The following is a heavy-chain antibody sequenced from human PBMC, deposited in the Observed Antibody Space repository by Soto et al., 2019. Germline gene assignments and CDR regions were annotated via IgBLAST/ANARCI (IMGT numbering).Heavy chain of an antibody. Sequence: SETLSLTCTVSGGSVNTAPYHWSWIRQSPRNGLEWIGNIYYTGSTNYNPTFESRVAISVDTSNNQFSLRLTSLTAADTAVYFCARDHRSYYDTGGYYPFFDFWGQGTLVTVSS. CDR2: IYYTGST. V-gene: IGHV4-61*01. D-gene: IGHD3-22*01. J-gene: IGHJ4*02. CDR1: GGSVNTAPYH. CDR3: ARDHRSYYDTGGYYPFFDF.